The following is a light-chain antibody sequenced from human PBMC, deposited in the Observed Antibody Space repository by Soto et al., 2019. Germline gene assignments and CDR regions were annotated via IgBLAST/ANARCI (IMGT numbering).Light chain of an antibody. CDR1: QSVLYSSNNKNY. V-gene: IGKV4-1*01. Sequence: DIVMTQSPDSLAVSLGERATINCKSSQSVLYSSNNKNYLVWYQQKPGQPPKLLIYGASTRESGVPDRFSGSGSGADFTLTISSLQAEDVAIYYCQQHYNTPWTFGQGTKVEIK. J-gene: IGKJ1*01. CDR2: GAS. CDR3: QQHYNTPWT.